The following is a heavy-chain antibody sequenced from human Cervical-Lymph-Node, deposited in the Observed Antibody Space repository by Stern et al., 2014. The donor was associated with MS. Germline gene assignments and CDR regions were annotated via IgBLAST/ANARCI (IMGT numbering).Heavy chain of an antibody. Sequence: EVQLEESGGGLVQPGGFLRLSCAASGFTFNSYWMHWVRQTPGKGLVWVSRISADGSFSNYAESVKGRFTISRDNARSTLYMQMNSLTAEDTAVYYCASDLVLGSGSCPFWGQGTLVTVSS. J-gene: IGHJ4*02. D-gene: IGHD3-10*01. CDR3: ASDLVLGSGSCPF. V-gene: IGHV3-74*02. CDR2: ISADGSFS. CDR1: GFTFNSYW.